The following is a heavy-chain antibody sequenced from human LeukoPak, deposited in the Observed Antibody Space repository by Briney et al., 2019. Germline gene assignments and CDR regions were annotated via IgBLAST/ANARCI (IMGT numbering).Heavy chain of an antibody. CDR2: IYYSGST. J-gene: IGHJ6*02. V-gene: IGHV4-59*01. D-gene: IGHD3-22*01. Sequence: PSETLSLTCTVSGGSISSYYWSWIRQPPGKGLEWIGYIYYSGSTNYNPSLRSRVTISVDTSKNQFSLDLRSVTAAATAVYYCARGPHYHDSSGYSPSYSYAMDVWGQGTTVTVSS. CDR3: ARGPHYHDSSGYSPSYSYAMDV. CDR1: GGSISSYY.